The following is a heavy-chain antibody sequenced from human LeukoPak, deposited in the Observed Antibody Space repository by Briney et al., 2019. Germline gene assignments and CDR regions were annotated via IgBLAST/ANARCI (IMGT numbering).Heavy chain of an antibody. V-gene: IGHV4-34*01. Sequence: SETLSLTCAVYGGSFSGYYWSWIRQPPGKGLEWIGEINHSGSTNYNPSLESRVTMSVDTSKNQFSLKLSSVTAADTAVYYCARDHHTVGFDYWGQGTLVTVSS. CDR3: ARDHHTVGFDY. J-gene: IGHJ4*02. CDR2: INHSGST. CDR1: GGSFSGYY. D-gene: IGHD2-2*02.